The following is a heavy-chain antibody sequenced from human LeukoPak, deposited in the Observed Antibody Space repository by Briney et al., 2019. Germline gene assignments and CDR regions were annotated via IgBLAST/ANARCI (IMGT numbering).Heavy chain of an antibody. Sequence: GGSLRLSCAASGFTFDDYAMHWVRQAPGKGLEWVAFIRYDGSNKYYADSVKGRFTISRDNSKNTLYLQMNSLRAEDTAVYYCAKAQYDWVTLAFDYWGQGTLVTVSS. CDR3: AKAQYDWVTLAFDY. J-gene: IGHJ4*02. V-gene: IGHV3-30*02. D-gene: IGHD4-23*01. CDR1: GFTFDDYA. CDR2: IRYDGSNK.